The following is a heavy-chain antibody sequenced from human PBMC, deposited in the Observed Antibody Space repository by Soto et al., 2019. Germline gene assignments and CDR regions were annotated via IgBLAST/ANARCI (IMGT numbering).Heavy chain of an antibody. CDR3: ARRQWLVGGYYYGMDV. CDR2: TSAYKGNT. J-gene: IGHJ6*02. D-gene: IGHD6-19*01. V-gene: IGHV1-18*01. CDR1: GYTFTSYG. Sequence: QVQLVQSGAEVKKPGASVKVSCKASGYTFTSYGISWVRQAPGQVLEWMGWTSAYKGNTNYAQKLQGRVTMTTDTSTSTAYMALRSLRSDDTAVYYCARRQWLVGGYYYGMDVWGQGTTVTVSS.